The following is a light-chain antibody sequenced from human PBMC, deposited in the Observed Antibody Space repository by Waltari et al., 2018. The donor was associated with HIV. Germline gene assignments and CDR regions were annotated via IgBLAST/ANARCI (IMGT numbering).Light chain of an antibody. CDR3: GTWDRTLSGGV. J-gene: IGLJ3*02. CDR1: NSNIGNGY. Sequence: QSVLTQPPSVSAAPGEKVTISCSASNSNIGNGYVSWYQHLPGAAPKLLISDKNKRPSGIPDRFSGSKSGTSATLDITGLQTGDEADYYCGTWDRTLSGGVFGGGTKLTVL. V-gene: IGLV1-51*01. CDR2: DKN.